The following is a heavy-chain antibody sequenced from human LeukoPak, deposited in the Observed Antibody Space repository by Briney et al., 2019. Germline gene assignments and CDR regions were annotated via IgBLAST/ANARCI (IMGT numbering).Heavy chain of an antibody. J-gene: IGHJ4*02. D-gene: IGHD1-26*01. CDR3: ARQSTRLFNTGSYYPPPAYDY. Sequence: ASVKVSCKASGYTFNTYNINWVRQAPGQGLEWMGWISTYNDNTNYAQKFQGRVTMTTDTSTSTAYMELRSLRSDDTAVYHCARQSTRLFNTGSYYPPPAYDYWGQGTLVIVSS. V-gene: IGHV1-18*01. CDR1: GYTFNTYN. CDR2: ISTYNDNT.